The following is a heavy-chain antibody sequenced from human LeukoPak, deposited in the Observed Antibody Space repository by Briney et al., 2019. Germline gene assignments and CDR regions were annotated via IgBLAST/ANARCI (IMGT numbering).Heavy chain of an antibody. Sequence: GGSLRLSCAASGFTFSTYNMNWVRQAPGKGLEWVSSITSTSSYMYYADSVKGRFTISRDNAQNSLYLHMSSLRAEDTAVYYCARDPYSGGYGDDYYYYMDVWGKGITVTISS. V-gene: IGHV3-21*01. CDR2: ITSTSSYM. D-gene: IGHD1-26*01. CDR3: ARDPYSGGYGDDYYYYMDV. J-gene: IGHJ6*03. CDR1: GFTFSTYN.